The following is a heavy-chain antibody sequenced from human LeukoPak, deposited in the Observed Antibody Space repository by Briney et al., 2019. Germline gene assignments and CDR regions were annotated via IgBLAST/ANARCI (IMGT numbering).Heavy chain of an antibody. CDR1: GGSFSGSYY. V-gene: IGHV4-61*02. CDR2: IYTSGST. D-gene: IGHD6-19*01. J-gene: IGHJ4*02. CDR3: ARDSSGWYFGY. Sequence: SETLSLTCAVYGGSFSGSYYWSWIRQPAGKGLEWIGRIYTSGSTNYNPSLKSRVTISIDTSKNQFSLKLTSVTAADTAVYYCARDSSGWYFGYWGQGTLVTVSS.